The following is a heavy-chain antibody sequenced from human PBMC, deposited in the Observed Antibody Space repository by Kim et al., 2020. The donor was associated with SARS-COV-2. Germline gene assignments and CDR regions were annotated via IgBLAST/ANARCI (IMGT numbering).Heavy chain of an antibody. CDR3: ARLGGWFDP. V-gene: IGHV4-59*01. D-gene: IGHD3-16*01. CDR2: ST. J-gene: IGHJ5*02. Sequence: STTHHPALKSRVTISVDTSKNQSSLKLSSVTAADTAVYYCARLGGWFDPWGQGTLVTVSS.